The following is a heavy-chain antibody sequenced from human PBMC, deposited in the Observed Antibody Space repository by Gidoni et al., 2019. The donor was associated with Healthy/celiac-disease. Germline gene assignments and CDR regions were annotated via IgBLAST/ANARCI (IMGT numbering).Heavy chain of an antibody. V-gene: IGHV4-4*02. CDR3: AGNGYGGGPYYYGMDV. CDR2: IYHSGST. J-gene: IGHJ6*02. Sequence: QVQLQESGPGLVKPSGTLSLTCAASGRAISSSNWWSWVRQPPGKGLDWLGDIYHSGSTNYNPSLKSRVTISVDKSKNQFSLKLSSVTAADTAVYYCAGNGYGGGPYYYGMDVWGQGTTVTVSS. CDR1: GRAISSSNW. D-gene: IGHD5-12*01.